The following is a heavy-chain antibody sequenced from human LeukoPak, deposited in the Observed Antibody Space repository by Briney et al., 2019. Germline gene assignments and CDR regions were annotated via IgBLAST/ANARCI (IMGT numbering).Heavy chain of an antibody. D-gene: IGHD3-16*01. J-gene: IGHJ4*02. Sequence: GRSLRLSCAASGFTYSSNWMHWVRQAPGKGLGWVSLVSGDGSITYYADSVKGRVTISRDNAKNTLYLQINSLRVEVTAVYYCARQNYGNPDYWGQGTLVTVSS. CDR3: ARQNYGNPDY. CDR1: GFTYSSNW. CDR2: VSGDGSIT. V-gene: IGHV3-74*01.